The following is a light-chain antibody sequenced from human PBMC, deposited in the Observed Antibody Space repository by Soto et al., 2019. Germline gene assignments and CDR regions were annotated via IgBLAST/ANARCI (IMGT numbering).Light chain of an antibody. V-gene: IGKV4-1*01. J-gene: IGKJ4*01. CDR1: QSVLYSSKNKNY. Sequence: DIVMTQSPDSLAVSLGERATINCKSSQSVLYSSKNKNYLAWYQQKPGQPPKLLIYWASTRESGVPDRFSGSGSGTDFTLTISSLQAEDVAVYYCQQYYGTPLTFGGGTKVDIK. CDR3: QQYYGTPLT. CDR2: WAS.